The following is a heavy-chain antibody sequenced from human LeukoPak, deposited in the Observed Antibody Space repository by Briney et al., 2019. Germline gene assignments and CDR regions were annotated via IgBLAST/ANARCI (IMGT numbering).Heavy chain of an antibody. CDR2: IVVGSGNT. J-gene: IGHJ6*02. CDR3: AADLPRYDFWSGYPATYGMDV. CDR1: GFTFTSSA. V-gene: IGHV1-58*02. Sequence: GASVKVSCKASGFTFTSSAMQWVRQARGQRLEWIGWIVVGSGNTNCAQKFQERVAITRDMSTSTAYMELSSLRSEDTAVYYCAADLPRYDFWSGYPATYGMDVWGQGTTVTVSS. D-gene: IGHD3-3*01.